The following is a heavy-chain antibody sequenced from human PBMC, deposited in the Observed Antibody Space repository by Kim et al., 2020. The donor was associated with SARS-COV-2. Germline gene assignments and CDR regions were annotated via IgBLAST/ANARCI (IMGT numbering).Heavy chain of an antibody. CDR3: ARWAGATPYYYYYYGMDV. CDR1: GGSFSGYY. D-gene: IGHD1-26*01. Sequence: SETLSLTCAVYGGSFSGYYWSWIRQPPGKGLEWIGEINHSGSTNYNPSLKSRVTISVDTSKNQFSLKLSSVTAADTAVYYCARWAGATPYYYYYYGMDVWGQGTTVTVSS. CDR2: INHSGST. V-gene: IGHV4-34*01. J-gene: IGHJ6*02.